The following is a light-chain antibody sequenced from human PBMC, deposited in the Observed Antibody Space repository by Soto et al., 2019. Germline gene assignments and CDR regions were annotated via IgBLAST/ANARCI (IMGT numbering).Light chain of an antibody. Sequence: DLQMTQSPSTLSASVGDRVTITCRASQIIGSSLAWYQQKPGKAPKLLIYDASSLQSGVASRFSGSESGTEFTLTVSSLQPDDSATYYCQQYYSYPYTFGQGTKLEIK. J-gene: IGKJ2*01. V-gene: IGKV1-5*01. CDR3: QQYYSYPYT. CDR1: QIIGSS. CDR2: DAS.